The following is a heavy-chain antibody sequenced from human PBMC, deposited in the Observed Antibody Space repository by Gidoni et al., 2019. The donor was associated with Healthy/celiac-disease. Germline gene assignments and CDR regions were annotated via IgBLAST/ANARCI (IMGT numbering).Heavy chain of an antibody. V-gene: IGHV4-34*01. Sequence: QVPLQQWGAGLLKPSETLSLTCAVYGGSFSGYYWSWIRQPPGKGLEWIGEINHSGSTNYNPSLKSRVTISVDTSKNQFSLKLSSVTAADTAVYYCARGLGYGDYVPPDYWGQGTLVTVSS. CDR3: ARGLGYGDYVPPDY. CDR1: GGSFSGYY. J-gene: IGHJ4*02. CDR2: INHSGST. D-gene: IGHD4-17*01.